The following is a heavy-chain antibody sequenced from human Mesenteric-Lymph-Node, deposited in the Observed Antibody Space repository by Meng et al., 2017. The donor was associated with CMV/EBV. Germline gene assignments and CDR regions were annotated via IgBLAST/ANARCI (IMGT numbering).Heavy chain of an antibody. CDR2: INPNNGVT. CDR3: AREAEGILGYCSSGTCPFDY. V-gene: IGHV1-2*02. CDR1: GYTFTDYY. J-gene: IGHJ4*02. Sequence: ASVKVSCKTSGYTFTDYYIHWVRQAPGQGLEWMGWINPNNGVTKTAQKFRDRVTMTMDPSISTAYMELSRLTSDDTAVYYCAREAEGILGYCSSGTCPFDYWGQGTLVTVSS. D-gene: IGHD2-15*01.